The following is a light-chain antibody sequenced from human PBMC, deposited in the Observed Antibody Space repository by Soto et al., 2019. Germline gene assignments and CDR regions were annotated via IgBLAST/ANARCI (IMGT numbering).Light chain of an antibody. V-gene: IGKV3-20*01. Sequence: EIVLTRSPFSLSASVGDRVSITCRASQAISSHLAWYQQKPGQAPRLLIYGASSRATGVPDRFSGSGFGTDFTLTISSLEPDDFAVYYCQQYGISPLTFGGGTKVDIK. CDR3: QQYGISPLT. J-gene: IGKJ4*01. CDR2: GAS. CDR1: QAISSH.